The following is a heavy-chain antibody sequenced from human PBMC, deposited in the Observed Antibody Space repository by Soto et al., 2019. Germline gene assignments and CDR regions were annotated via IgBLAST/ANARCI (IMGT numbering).Heavy chain of an antibody. CDR3: ARGGSNDWQVAFDI. CDR1: GGSFSTYY. D-gene: IGHD3-9*01. J-gene: IGHJ3*02. CDR2: INHSGSN. Sequence: SETLSLTCVVSGGSFSTYYYNWIRQSPGKGLEWIGEINHSGSNNYSPSLKSRVTMSLDTPKNQFSLKLTSVTAADTAVYYCARGGSNDWQVAFDIWGQGTMVTVSS. V-gene: IGHV4-34*01.